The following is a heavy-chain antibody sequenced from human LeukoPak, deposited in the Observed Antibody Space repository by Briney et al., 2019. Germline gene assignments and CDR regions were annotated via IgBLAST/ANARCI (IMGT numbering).Heavy chain of an antibody. CDR1: GGSFSGYY. CDR3: AKNILGSSSVVGFAY. D-gene: IGHD6-13*01. V-gene: IGHV4-34*09. Sequence: PSETLSLTCAVYGGSFSGYYWSWIRQPPGKGLEWIGEINHSGSTYYNPSLKSRVTISVDTSKNHFSLKLSSVTAADTAVYYCAKNILGSSSVVGFAYWGQGNPVNVSS. J-gene: IGHJ4*02. CDR2: INHSGST.